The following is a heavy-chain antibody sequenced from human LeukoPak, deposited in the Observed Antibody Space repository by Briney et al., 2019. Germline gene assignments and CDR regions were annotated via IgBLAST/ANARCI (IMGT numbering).Heavy chain of an antibody. D-gene: IGHD4-17*01. CDR2: ISSNGGST. CDR3: VRTTVTTMADYFDY. J-gene: IGHJ4*02. Sequence: GGSLRLSCSVSGFTFSSYAMLWVRQAPGKGLEYVSAISSNGGSTYYADSVKGRFTISRDNSKNTLYLQMSSLRAEDTAVYYCVRTTVTTMADYFDYWGQGTLVTVSS. CDR1: GFTFSSYA. V-gene: IGHV3-64D*09.